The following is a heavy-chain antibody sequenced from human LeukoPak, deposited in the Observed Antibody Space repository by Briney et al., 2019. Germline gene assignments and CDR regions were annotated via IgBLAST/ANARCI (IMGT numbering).Heavy chain of an antibody. CDR3: ARDQGSGYGGALGY. CDR1: GFTVSSSY. J-gene: IGHJ4*02. V-gene: IGHV3-53*01. Sequence: GGSLRLSCAASGFTVSSSYMSWVRQAPGRGLEWVSLIYSGGNTFYADSVKGRFTISRDNSKNTLYLQMNSLRAEDTAVYYCARDQGSGYGGALGYWGQGTLVTASS. D-gene: IGHD5-12*01. CDR2: IYSGGNT.